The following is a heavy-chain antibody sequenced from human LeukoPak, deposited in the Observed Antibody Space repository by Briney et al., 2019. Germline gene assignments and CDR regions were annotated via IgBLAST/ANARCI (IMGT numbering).Heavy chain of an antibody. J-gene: IGHJ4*02. CDR3: AKDGLALYNWNYGDY. D-gene: IGHD1-7*01. V-gene: IGHV3-23*01. CDR2: ISGSGGST. CDR1: GFTFSSYA. Sequence: AGSLRLSCAASGFTFSSYAMSWVRQAPGKGLEWVSAISGSGGSTYYADSVKGRFTISRDNSKNTLYLQMNSLRAEDTAVYYCAKDGLALYNWNYGDYWGQGTLVTVSS.